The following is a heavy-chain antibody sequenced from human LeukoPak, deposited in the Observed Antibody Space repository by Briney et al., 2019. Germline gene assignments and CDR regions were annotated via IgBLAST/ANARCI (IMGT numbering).Heavy chain of an antibody. J-gene: IGHJ4*02. CDR3: ARDKYYDGSGSYVHFDY. CDR1: GGSISSYY. CDR2: VYTSGST. D-gene: IGHD3-10*01. Sequence: PSETLSLTCPVAGGSISSYYWSWIRQPAGKGLEWIGRVYTSGSTNYNPSLKSRVTMSVDTSKNQFSLKLSSVTAADTAVYYCARDKYYDGSGSYVHFDYWGQGTLVTVSS. V-gene: IGHV4-4*07.